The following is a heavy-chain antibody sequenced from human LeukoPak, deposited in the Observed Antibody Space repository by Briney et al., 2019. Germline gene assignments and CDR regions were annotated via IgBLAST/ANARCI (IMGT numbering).Heavy chain of an antibody. CDR3: AKDNLYGLWPLDY. Sequence: GGSLRLSCAASGFTFSSYGMHWVRQAPGKGLEWVAFIRYDGSNKYYADSVKGRFTISRDNSKNTLYLQMNSPRAEDTAVYYCAKDNLYGLWPLDYWGQGTLVTVSS. J-gene: IGHJ4*02. CDR1: GFTFSSYG. D-gene: IGHD5-18*01. CDR2: IRYDGSNK. V-gene: IGHV3-30*02.